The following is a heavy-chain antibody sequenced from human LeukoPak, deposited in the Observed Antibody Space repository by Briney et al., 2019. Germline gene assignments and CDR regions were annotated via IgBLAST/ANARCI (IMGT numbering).Heavy chain of an antibody. CDR1: GGSISSGDYY. CDR2: IYYSGST. CDR3: ARDGGGSYHFDY. V-gene: IGHV4-61*08. Sequence: SETLSLTCTVSGGSISSGDYYWSWIRQPPGKGLEWIGYIYYSGSTNYNPSRKSRATISVDKTKYQFSRKVSSVTAADTAVYYCARDGGGSYHFDYWGQGTLVTVSS. J-gene: IGHJ4*02. D-gene: IGHD1-26*01.